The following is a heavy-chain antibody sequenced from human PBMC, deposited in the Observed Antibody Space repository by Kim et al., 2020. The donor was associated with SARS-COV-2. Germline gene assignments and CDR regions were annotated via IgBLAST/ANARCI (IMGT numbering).Heavy chain of an antibody. V-gene: IGHV6-1*01. J-gene: IGHJ5*02. CDR1: GDSVSSNSAA. CDR2: TYYRSKWYN. D-gene: IGHD3-10*01. Sequence: SQTLSLTCAISGDSVSSNSAAWNWIRQSPSRGLEWLGRTYYRSKWYNDYAVSVKSRITINPDTSKNQFSLQLNSVTPEDTAVYYCAREREYYGSGIVSNWFDPWGQGALVTVSS. CDR3: AREREYYGSGIVSNWFDP.